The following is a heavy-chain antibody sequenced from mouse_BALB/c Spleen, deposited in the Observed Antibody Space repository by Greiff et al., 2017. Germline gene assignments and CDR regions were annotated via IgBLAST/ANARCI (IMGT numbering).Heavy chain of an antibody. CDR3: ARDGNFPNYFDY. J-gene: IGHJ2*01. D-gene: IGHD2-1*01. CDR1: GFAFSSYD. V-gene: IGHV5-12-1*01. CDR2: ISSGGGST. Sequence: DVKLVESGGGLVKPGGSLKLSCAASGFAFSSYDMSWVRQTPEKRLEWVAYISSGGGSTYYPDTVKGRFTISRDNAKNTLYLQMSSLKSEDTAMYYCARDGNFPNYFDYWGQGTTLTVSS.